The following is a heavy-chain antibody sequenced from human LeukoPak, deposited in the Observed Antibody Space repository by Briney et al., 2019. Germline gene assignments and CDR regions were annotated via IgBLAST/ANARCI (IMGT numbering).Heavy chain of an antibody. V-gene: IGHV4-59*01. J-gene: IGHJ4*02. CDR3: ARGSSSWNKYYFDY. CDR2: IYYSGST. Sequence: PSETLSLTCTVSGGSISSYYWSWIRQPPGKGLEWIGYIYYSGSTNYNPSLKSRVTISVDTSKNRFSLKLSSVTAADTAVYYCARGSSSWNKYYFDYWGQGTLVTVSS. CDR1: GGSISSYY. D-gene: IGHD6-13*01.